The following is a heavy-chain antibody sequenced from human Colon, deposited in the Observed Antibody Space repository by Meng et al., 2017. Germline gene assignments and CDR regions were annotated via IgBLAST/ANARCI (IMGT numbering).Heavy chain of an antibody. CDR3: ARWDYYGSETNAFDI. CDR2: IYYSGST. V-gene: IGHV4-59*01. CDR1: GGSISSYY. D-gene: IGHD3-10*01. Sequence: GSLRLSCTVSGGSISSYYWSWIRQPPGKGLEWIGYIYYSGSTNYNPSLKSRVTISVDTSKNQFSLKLSSVTAADTAVYYCARWDYYGSETNAFDIWGQGTMVTV. J-gene: IGHJ3*02.